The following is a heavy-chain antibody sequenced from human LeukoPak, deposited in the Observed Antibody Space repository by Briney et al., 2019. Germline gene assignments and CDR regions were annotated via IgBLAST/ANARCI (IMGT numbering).Heavy chain of an antibody. CDR3: AKQYSSSWYGYFDY. D-gene: IGHD6-13*01. CDR2: IRYDGSNK. V-gene: IGHV3-30*02. J-gene: IGHJ4*02. CDR1: GFTFSSYV. Sequence: PGGSLRLSCAASGFTFSSYVMHWVRQAPGKGLEWVAFIRYDGSNKYYADSVKGRFTISRDNSKNTLYLQMNSLRAEDTAVYYCAKQYSSSWYGYFDYWGQGTLVTVSS.